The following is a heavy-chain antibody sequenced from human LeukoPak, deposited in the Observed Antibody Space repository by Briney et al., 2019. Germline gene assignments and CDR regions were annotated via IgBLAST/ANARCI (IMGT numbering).Heavy chain of an antibody. Sequence: GGSLRLSCAAPGFTFSSYGMHWVRQAPGKGLEWVAVISYDGSNKYYADSVKGRFTISRDSSKNTLYLQMNSLRAEDTAVYYCAKDLYSSGWYRVNYYYYGRDVWGQGTTVTVSS. CDR1: GFTFSSYG. CDR2: ISYDGSNK. D-gene: IGHD6-19*01. J-gene: IGHJ6*02. V-gene: IGHV3-30*18. CDR3: AKDLYSSGWYRVNYYYYGRDV.